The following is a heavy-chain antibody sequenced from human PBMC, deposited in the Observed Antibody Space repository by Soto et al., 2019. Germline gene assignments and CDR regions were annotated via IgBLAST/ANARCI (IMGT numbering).Heavy chain of an antibody. CDR3: ASERSAQYFDY. J-gene: IGHJ4*02. CDR1: GGTFSSYA. D-gene: IGHD1-26*01. CDR2: IMPTFGSA. V-gene: IGHV1-69*06. Sequence: SVNVSCKASGGTFSSYAISWVRQAPGQGLEWMGGIMPTFGSATYAQKFQGRVTISADKSTSTAYMELSSLRSEDTAVYFCASERSAQYFDYWGQGTLVTVSS.